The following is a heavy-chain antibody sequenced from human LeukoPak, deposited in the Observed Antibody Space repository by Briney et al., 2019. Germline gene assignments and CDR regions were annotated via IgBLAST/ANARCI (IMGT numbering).Heavy chain of an antibody. Sequence: GGSLRLSCAAFGFTFSNYALTWVRQAPGKGLEWVSAISGSGGSTYYADSVKGRFTISRDNSKSTLYLQMNSLRADDTAVYYCAKKLSEVTATGADYWGQGTLVTVSS. CDR3: AKKLSEVTATGADY. V-gene: IGHV3-23*01. J-gene: IGHJ4*02. D-gene: IGHD2-21*02. CDR2: ISGSGGST. CDR1: GFTFSNYA.